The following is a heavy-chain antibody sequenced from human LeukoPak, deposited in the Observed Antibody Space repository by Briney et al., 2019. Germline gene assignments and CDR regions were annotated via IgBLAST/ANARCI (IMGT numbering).Heavy chain of an antibody. D-gene: IGHD3-22*01. CDR1: GGSFSGYY. CDR2: INHSGST. CDR3: ARPARRRIVVVKDYYYMDV. J-gene: IGHJ6*03. Sequence: PSETLSLTCAVYGGSFSGYYWSWIRQPPGKGLEWIGEINHSGSTNYNPSLKSRVTISVDTSKNQFSLKLSSVTAADTAVYYCARPARRRIVVVKDYYYMDVWGKGTTVTVS. V-gene: IGHV4-34*01.